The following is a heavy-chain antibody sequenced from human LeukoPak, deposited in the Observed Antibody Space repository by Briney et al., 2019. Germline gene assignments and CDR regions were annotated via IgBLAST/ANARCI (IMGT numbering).Heavy chain of an antibody. J-gene: IGHJ4*02. CDR2: IFHTGDV. V-gene: IGHV4-38-2*02. CDR3: ARVVASTSIDS. D-gene: IGHD2-15*01. Sequence: SETLSLTCTVSGYSINSGYFWGWVRQPPGKGPEWIGSIFHTGDVYYNPSLRSRATISVDTSRNQVSLKVTSVTAADTALYYCARVVASTSIDSWGQGILVTVSS. CDR1: GYSINSGYF.